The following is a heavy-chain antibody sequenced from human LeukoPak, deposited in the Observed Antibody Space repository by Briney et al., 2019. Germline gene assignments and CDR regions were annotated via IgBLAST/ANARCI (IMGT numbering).Heavy chain of an antibody. CDR1: GGTFSSYA. D-gene: IGHD3-22*01. V-gene: IGHV1-69*04. J-gene: IGHJ4*02. CDR2: IIPILGIA. Sequence: PRASVKVSCKASGGTFSSYAISWVRQAPGQGLEWMGRIIPILGIANYAQKFQGRVTITADKSTSTAYMELSSLRSEDTAVYYCARTEYYYDSSGEFDYWGQGTLVTVSS. CDR3: ARTEYYYDSSGEFDY.